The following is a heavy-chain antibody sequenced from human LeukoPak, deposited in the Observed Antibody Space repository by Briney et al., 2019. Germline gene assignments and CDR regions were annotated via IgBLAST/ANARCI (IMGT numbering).Heavy chain of an antibody. V-gene: IGHV3-53*01. CDR3: ARASSSSWYTSVILDY. J-gene: IGHJ4*02. Sequence: PGGSLRLSCAASGFTVSSSYMSWVRQAPGKGLEWVSIIYNGGSTYYADSVKGRFTISRDNSKNTLYLQMNSLRAEDTAVYYCARASSSSWYTSVILDYWGQGTLVTVSS. D-gene: IGHD6-13*01. CDR1: GFTVSSSY. CDR2: IYNGGST.